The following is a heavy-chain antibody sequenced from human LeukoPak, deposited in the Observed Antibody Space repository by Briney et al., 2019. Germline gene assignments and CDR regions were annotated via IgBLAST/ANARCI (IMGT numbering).Heavy chain of an antibody. CDR2: IYDSGST. V-gene: IGHV4-59*01. D-gene: IGHD3-22*01. CDR1: GGSISSYY. Sequence: SETLSLTCTVSGGSISSYYWSWIRQPPGKGLEWIGYIYDSGSTNYNPSLKSRDTISVDTSKNQFSLKLSSVTAADTAVYYCACLTTADAFDIWGQGTMVTVSS. J-gene: IGHJ3*02. CDR3: ACLTTADAFDI.